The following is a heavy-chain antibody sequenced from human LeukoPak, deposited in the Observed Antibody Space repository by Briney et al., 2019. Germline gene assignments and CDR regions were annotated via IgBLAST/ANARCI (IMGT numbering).Heavy chain of an antibody. CDR3: ARVGGHCTSTSCPPPDY. CDR2: IDSSSRYI. D-gene: IGHD2-2*01. Sequence: GGSLRLSRAASGFTLSSYNMDWVRQAPGKGLEWVSFIDSSSRYIYQADSVKGRFTISRDNAKSSVFLQMNSLRAEDTAVYYCARVGGHCTSTSCPPPDYWGQGTLVTVSS. V-gene: IGHV3-21*01. J-gene: IGHJ4*02. CDR1: GFTLSSYN.